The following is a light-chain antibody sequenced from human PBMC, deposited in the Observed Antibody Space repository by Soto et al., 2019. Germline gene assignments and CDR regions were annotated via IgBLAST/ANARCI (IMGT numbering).Light chain of an antibody. CDR1: QSISDY. CDR2: AAS. Sequence: IQLPQSPSSLSASVGDRVTITCRTSQSISDYLNWYQQKPGKVPKLLIYAASSLQSGVPSRFSGSGSGTDFTLTISSLQPEDFATYYCQQRYSAPLTFGGGTKVDIK. V-gene: IGKV1-39*01. J-gene: IGKJ4*01. CDR3: QQRYSAPLT.